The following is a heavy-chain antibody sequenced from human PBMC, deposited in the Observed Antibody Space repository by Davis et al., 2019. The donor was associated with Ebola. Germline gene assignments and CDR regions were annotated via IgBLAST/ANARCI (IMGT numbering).Heavy chain of an antibody. V-gene: IGHV4-39*01. D-gene: IGHD3-16*01. J-gene: IGHJ4*02. CDR2: IYYSGST. Sequence: PSETLSLTCTVSGGSISSSSYYWGWIRQPPGKGLEWIGSIYYSGSTYYNPSLKSRVTISVDTSKNQFSLKLSSVTAADTAVYYCARLVMITFGGVIDYWGQGTLVTVSS. CDR1: GGSISSSSYY. CDR3: ARLVMITFGGVIDY.